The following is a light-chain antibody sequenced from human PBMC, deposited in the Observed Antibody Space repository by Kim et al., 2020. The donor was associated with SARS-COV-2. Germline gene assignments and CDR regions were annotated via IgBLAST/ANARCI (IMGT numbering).Light chain of an antibody. Sequence: QSVLAQSPSASGTPGQRVTISCSGSTSNIGSQTVNWYQQLPGTAPKLLIYNTVQRPSGVPDRFSGSKSGTSASLAISGLQSEDESDYYCASWDDSLNAWVFGGGTQLTVL. CDR1: TSNIGSQT. V-gene: IGLV1-44*01. CDR2: NTV. CDR3: ASWDDSLNAWV. J-gene: IGLJ3*02.